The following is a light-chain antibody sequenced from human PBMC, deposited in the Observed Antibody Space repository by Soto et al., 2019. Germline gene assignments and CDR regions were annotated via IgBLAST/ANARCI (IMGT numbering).Light chain of an antibody. CDR2: LNSDGSH. J-gene: IGLJ2*01. Sequence: QLVLTQSPSASASLGASVKLTCTLSSGHSSYAIAWHQQQPEKGPRFSMKLNSDGSHTKGDGIPDRFSGSSSGAERYLTISSLQSEDEADYYCQTWVTGIVVFGAGTKVTVL. CDR1: SGHSSYA. CDR3: QTWVTGIVV. V-gene: IGLV4-69*01.